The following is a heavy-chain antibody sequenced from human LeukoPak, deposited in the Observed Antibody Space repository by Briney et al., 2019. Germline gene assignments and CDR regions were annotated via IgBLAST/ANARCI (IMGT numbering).Heavy chain of an antibody. CDR2: IWYDGSNK. Sequence: PGGSLRLSCAASGFTFSSYGMHWVRQAPGKRLEWVAVIWYDGSNKYYADSVKGRFTISRDNSKNTLYLQMNSLRAEDTAVYYYARSSGIAVAGTIDYWGQGTLVTVSS. D-gene: IGHD6-19*01. CDR1: GFTFSSYG. CDR3: ARSSGIAVAGTIDY. J-gene: IGHJ4*02. V-gene: IGHV3-33*01.